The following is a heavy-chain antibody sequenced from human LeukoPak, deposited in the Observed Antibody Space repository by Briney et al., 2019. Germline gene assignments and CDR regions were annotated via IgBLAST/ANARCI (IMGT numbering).Heavy chain of an antibody. CDR1: GYSISSGYY. CDR3: ARGPRIAAAGQNYYYYGMDV. V-gene: IGHV4-38-2*02. CDR2: INHSGST. D-gene: IGHD6-13*01. J-gene: IGHJ6*02. Sequence: SETLSLTCTVSGYSISSGYYWSWIRQPPGKGLEWIGEINHSGSTNYNPSLKSRVTISVDTSKNQFSLKLSSVTAADTAVYYCARGPRIAAAGQNYYYYGMDVWGQGTTVTVSS.